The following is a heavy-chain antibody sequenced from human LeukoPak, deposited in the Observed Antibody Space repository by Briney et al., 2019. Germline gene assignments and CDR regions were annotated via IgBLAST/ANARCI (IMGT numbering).Heavy chain of an antibody. Sequence: GGSLRLSCAASGFTFSSYEMNWVRQAPGKGLEWVSYISSSGSTIYYADSVKGRFTISRDNAKNSLYLQMNSLRAEDTAVYYCARGVNDAFDIWGQGTMATVSS. CDR2: ISSSGSTI. CDR3: ARGVNDAFDI. V-gene: IGHV3-48*03. CDR1: GFTFSSYE. J-gene: IGHJ3*02.